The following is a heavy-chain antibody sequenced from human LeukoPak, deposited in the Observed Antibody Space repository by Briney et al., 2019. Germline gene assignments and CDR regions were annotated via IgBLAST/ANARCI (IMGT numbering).Heavy chain of an antibody. J-gene: IGHJ3*02. Sequence: GGSLRLSCAASGFTFSSYWMHWVRQAPGKGPVWVSRINNDGSGTTYADSVKGRFTISRDDAKNTLYLQMNSLRAEDTAVYYCAKDGSADDAFDIWGQGTMVTVSS. V-gene: IGHV3-74*01. D-gene: IGHD6-13*01. CDR2: INNDGSGT. CDR1: GFTFSSYW. CDR3: AKDGSADDAFDI.